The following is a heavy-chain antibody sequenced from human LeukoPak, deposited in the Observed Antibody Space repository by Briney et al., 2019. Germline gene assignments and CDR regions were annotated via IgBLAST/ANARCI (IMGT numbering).Heavy chain of an antibody. V-gene: IGHV1-2*04. J-gene: IGHJ4*02. CDR2: INPNSGGT. Sequence: ASVKVSCKASGYTFTGYYMHWVRQAPGQGLEWMGWINPNSGGTNYAQKFQGWVTMTRDTSISTAYMELSRLRSDDTAVYYCARGSPRVGFDWLLTLDYWGQGTLVTVSS. D-gene: IGHD3-9*01. CDR3: ARGSPRVGFDWLLTLDY. CDR1: GYTFTGYY.